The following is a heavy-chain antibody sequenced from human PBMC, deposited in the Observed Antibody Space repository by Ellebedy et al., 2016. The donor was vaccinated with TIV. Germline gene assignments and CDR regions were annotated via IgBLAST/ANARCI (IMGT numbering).Heavy chain of an antibody. CDR2: ISAYNGNT. D-gene: IGHD4-17*01. CDR1: GGTFSSYA. J-gene: IGHJ4*02. CDR3: ATVTVTMEIGFDY. V-gene: IGHV1-18*01. Sequence: AASVKVSCKASGGTFSSYAISWVRQAPGQGLEWMGWISAYNGNTNYAQKLQGRVTMTTDTSTSTAYMELRSLRSDDTAVYYCATVTVTMEIGFDYWGQGTLVTVSS.